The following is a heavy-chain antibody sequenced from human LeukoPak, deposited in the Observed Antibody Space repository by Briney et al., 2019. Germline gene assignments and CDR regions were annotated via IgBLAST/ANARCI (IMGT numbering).Heavy chain of an antibody. CDR3: ARGQGSCGYYLDY. D-gene: IGHD3-22*01. V-gene: IGHV3-30*02. CDR2: IRYDGSNK. CDR1: GFTFSSYG. Sequence: GGSLRLSCAASGFTFSSYGMHWVRQAPGKGLEWVAFIRYDGSNKYYADSVKGRFTISRDNSKNTLYLQMNSLRAEDTAVYYCARGQGSCGYYLDYWGQGTLVTVSS. J-gene: IGHJ4*02.